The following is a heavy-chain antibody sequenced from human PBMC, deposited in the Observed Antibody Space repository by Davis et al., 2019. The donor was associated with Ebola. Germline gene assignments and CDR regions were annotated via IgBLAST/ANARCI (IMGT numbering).Heavy chain of an antibody. J-gene: IGHJ4*02. CDR2: VSNSGATT. V-gene: IGHV3-23*01. Sequence: GESLKISCAASGFNFNTYAMNWVRQAPGKGLEWVSGVSNSGATTHYADSVKGRFTISRDNSKNTLYLLMSSLRGDDTAVYYCAKGGVGGWLQPLDYWGQGTLVTVSS. D-gene: IGHD5-24*01. CDR3: AKGGVGGWLQPLDY. CDR1: GFNFNTYA.